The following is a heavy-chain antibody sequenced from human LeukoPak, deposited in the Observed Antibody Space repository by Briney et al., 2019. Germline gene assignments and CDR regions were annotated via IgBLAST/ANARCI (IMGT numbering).Heavy chain of an antibody. Sequence: SETLSLTCTVSGGSISSYYWSWIRQPPGKGLEWIGYIYYSGSTNYNPSLKSRVTISVDTSKNQFSLKLSSVTAADTAVYYCARRVLYSSGWFLNYYYYMDVWGKGTTVTVSS. CDR1: GGSISSYY. J-gene: IGHJ6*03. V-gene: IGHV4-59*12. CDR3: ARRVLYSSGWFLNYYYYMDV. D-gene: IGHD6-19*01. CDR2: IYYSGST.